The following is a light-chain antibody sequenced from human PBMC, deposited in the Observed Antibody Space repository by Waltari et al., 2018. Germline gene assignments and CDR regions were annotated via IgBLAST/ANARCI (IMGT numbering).Light chain of an antibody. Sequence: QSALTQPASVSGSPGQSITISCTGTSSDVGRFNYVPWYQQHPGKAPKLMIYEVSHRPSGVSNRFSGSKSGNTASLTISGLQAEDEADYYCSSFTGSDTHVFGTGTKVTVL. CDR2: EVS. CDR1: SSDVGRFNY. J-gene: IGLJ1*01. V-gene: IGLV2-14*01. CDR3: SSFTGSDTHV.